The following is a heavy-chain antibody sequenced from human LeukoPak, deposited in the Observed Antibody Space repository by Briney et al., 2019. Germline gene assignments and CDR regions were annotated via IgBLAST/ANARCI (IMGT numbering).Heavy chain of an antibody. CDR3: ARDRGGYYDSSGYDLAHDY. Sequence: ASVKVSCKASGYTFTSYGISWVRQAPGQGLEWMGWISAYNGNTNYAQKLQGRVTMTTDTSTSTAYMELRSLRSDDTAAYYCARDRGGYYDSSGYDLAHDYWGQGTLVTVSS. CDR2: ISAYNGNT. J-gene: IGHJ4*02. CDR1: GYTFTSYG. V-gene: IGHV1-18*01. D-gene: IGHD3-22*01.